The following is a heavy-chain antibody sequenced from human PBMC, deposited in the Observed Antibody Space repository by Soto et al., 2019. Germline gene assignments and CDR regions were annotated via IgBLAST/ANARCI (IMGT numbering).Heavy chain of an antibody. D-gene: IGHD3-10*01. Sequence: GGSLRISCAASGFTFSSYWMHWVRQAPGKGLVWVSRINSDGSSTSYADSVKGRFTISRDNAKNTLYLQMNSLRAEDTAVYYCARVRSGGYYYYGMDVWGQGTTVTV. J-gene: IGHJ6*02. CDR3: ARVRSGGYYYYGMDV. V-gene: IGHV3-74*01. CDR2: INSDGSST. CDR1: GFTFSSYW.